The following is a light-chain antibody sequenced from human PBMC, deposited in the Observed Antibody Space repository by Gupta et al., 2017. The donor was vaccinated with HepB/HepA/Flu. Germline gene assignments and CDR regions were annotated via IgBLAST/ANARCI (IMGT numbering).Light chain of an antibody. CDR3: GTWDSSLSAAGV. CDR2: ENN. J-gene: IGLJ2*01. Sequence: QSVLTQPPSVSAAPGQEVTISCSGSSSNIGNNYVSWYQQLPGTAPKLLIYENNKRPSGIPDRFSGSKSGTSATLGITGLQTGDEADYYCGTWDSSLSAAGVFGGGTKLTVL. V-gene: IGLV1-51*02. CDR1: SSNIGNNY.